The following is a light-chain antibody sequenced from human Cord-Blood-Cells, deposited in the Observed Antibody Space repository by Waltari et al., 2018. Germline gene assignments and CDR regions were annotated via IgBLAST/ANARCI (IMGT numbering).Light chain of an antibody. CDR2: GAS. J-gene: IGKJ4*01. Sequence: EIVLTQSPGTLSLSPGERATLSCRASQSVSSSYLAWYQQKPGQAPRLLIYGASSRATGIPDRFSGIGSGTDFTLTISRLEPEDFAVYYCQQYGSSLALTFGGGTKVEIK. V-gene: IGKV3-20*01. CDR1: QSVSSSY. CDR3: QQYGSSLALT.